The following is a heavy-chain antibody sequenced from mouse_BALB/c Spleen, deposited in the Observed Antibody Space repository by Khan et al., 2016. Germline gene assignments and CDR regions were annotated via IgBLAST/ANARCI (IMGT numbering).Heavy chain of an antibody. Sequence: EVKLEESGGGLVQPGGSMKLSCVASGFTFSNYWMNWVRQSPEKGLEWVAEIRLKSNNYATHYAESVKGRFTISRDDSKSSVYLQMNNLRAEETGIYCCTRQLGLRDCWGQGTTLTVSS. D-gene: IGHD3-1*01. J-gene: IGHJ2*01. CDR2: IRLKSNNYAT. V-gene: IGHV6-6*02. CDR3: TRQLGLRDC. CDR1: GFTFSNYW.